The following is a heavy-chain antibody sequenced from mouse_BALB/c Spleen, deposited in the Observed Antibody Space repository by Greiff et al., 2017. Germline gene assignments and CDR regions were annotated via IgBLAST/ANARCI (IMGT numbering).Heavy chain of an antibody. D-gene: IGHD2-1*01. CDR1: GFNIKDTY. Sequence: EVKLQESGAELVKPGASVKLSCTASGFNIKDTYMHWVKQRPEQGLEWIGRIDPANGNTKYDPKFQGKATITADKSSSTAYMQLSSLTSEDSAVYYCASGGNSGYWGQGTTLTVSS. CDR2: IDPANGNT. CDR3: ASGGNSGY. J-gene: IGHJ2*01. V-gene: IGHV14-3*02.